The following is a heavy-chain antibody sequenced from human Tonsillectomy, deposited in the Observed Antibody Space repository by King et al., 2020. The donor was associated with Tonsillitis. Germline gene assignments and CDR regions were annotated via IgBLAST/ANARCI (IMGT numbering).Heavy chain of an antibody. Sequence: VQLVESGGGLVKPGKSLRLSCVASGFTFSNYSINWVRQAPGKGLEWVSSIVGSSTYIYYADSVKGRFAISRDNAKNSVYLQMNSLRAEDTAIYYCASPARIAAANYYMDVWGKGTTVTVSS. J-gene: IGHJ6*03. CDR3: ASPARIAAANYYMDV. V-gene: IGHV3-21*01. CDR2: IVGSSTYI. D-gene: IGHD6-25*01. CDR1: GFTFSNYS.